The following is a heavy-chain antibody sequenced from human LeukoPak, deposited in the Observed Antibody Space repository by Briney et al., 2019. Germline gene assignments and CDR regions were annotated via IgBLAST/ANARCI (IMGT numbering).Heavy chain of an antibody. V-gene: IGHV3-11*04. CDR2: ISNSGYTI. CDR1: GFTFSDYY. D-gene: IGHD2-2*03. Sequence: PGGSLRLSCAASGFTFSDYYMSWIRQAPGKGLEWIAYISNSGYTIKYTDSLKGRFTISRDNSKNTLYLQMNSLRAEDTAVYYCANLSPVGIVVVPANLNWDYYYYMDVWGKGTTVTVSS. CDR3: ANLSPVGIVVVPANLNWDYYYYMDV. J-gene: IGHJ6*03.